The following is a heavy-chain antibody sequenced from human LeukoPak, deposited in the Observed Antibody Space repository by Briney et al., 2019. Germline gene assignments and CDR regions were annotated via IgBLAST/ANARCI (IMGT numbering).Heavy chain of an antibody. Sequence: SVKDSCKASGGTFSSYAISWVRQAPGQGLEWMGGIIPIFGTANYAQKFQGRVTITADESTSTAYMELSSLRSEDTAVYYCARDYAFEQQLVPRRFDPWGQGTLVTVSS. CDR3: ARDYAFEQQLVPRRFDP. CDR2: IIPIFGTA. CDR1: GGTFSSYA. V-gene: IGHV1-69*13. D-gene: IGHD6-13*01. J-gene: IGHJ5*02.